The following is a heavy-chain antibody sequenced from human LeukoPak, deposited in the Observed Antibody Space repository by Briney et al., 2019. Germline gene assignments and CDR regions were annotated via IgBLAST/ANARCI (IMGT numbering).Heavy chain of an antibody. CDR2: IKQDGSDK. CDR1: GFTFTKYW. V-gene: IGHV3-7*01. J-gene: IGHJ4*02. CDR3: AREVWGPEY. D-gene: IGHD1-14*01. Sequence: PGGSLRLSCAASGFTFTKYWMTWVCQAPGKGLEWVGNIKQDGSDKNYMDSVKGRFTISRDNTKNSVYLQMSSLRAEDTAVCYCAREVWGPEYWGQGTLVTVSS.